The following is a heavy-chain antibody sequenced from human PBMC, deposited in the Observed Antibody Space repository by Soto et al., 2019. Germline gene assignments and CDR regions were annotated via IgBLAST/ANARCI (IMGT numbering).Heavy chain of an antibody. CDR3: ALPRGPYYDFWSGYAVDV. V-gene: IGHV4-34*01. J-gene: IGHJ3*01. CDR2: INHSGST. D-gene: IGHD3-3*01. CDR1: GGSFSGYY. Sequence: PSETLSLTCAVYGGSFSGYYWSWIRQPPGKGLEWIGEINHSGSTNYNPSLKSRVTISVDTSKNQFSLKLSSVTATDTAVYYCALPRGPYYDFWSGYAVDVWGQGTMVTVSS.